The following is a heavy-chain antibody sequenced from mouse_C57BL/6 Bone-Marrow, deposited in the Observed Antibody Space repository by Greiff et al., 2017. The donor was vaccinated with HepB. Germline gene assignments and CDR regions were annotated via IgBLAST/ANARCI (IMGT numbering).Heavy chain of an antibody. V-gene: IGHV1-50*01. D-gene: IGHD1-1*01. Sequence: QVQLKESGAELVKPGASVKLSCKASGYTFTSYWMQWVKQRPGQGLEWIGEIDPSDSYTNYNQKFKGKATLTVDTSSSTAYMQLSSLTSEDSAVYYCASPISYYGSSYYFDYWGQGPTLTVSS. J-gene: IGHJ2*01. CDR3: ASPISYYGSSYYFDY. CDR1: GYTFTSYW. CDR2: IDPSDSYT.